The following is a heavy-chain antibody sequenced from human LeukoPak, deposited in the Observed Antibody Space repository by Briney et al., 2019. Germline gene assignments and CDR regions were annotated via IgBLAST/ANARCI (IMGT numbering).Heavy chain of an antibody. CDR1: GYTFTGYY. CDR3: ARGYSYGFDSLDY. D-gene: IGHD5-18*01. J-gene: IGHJ4*02. Sequence: GASVKVSCKISGYTFTGYYMHWVRQAPGQGLEWMGWINPNSGGTNYAQKFQGRVTMTRDTSISTAYTELSRLSSDDTAVYYCARGYSYGFDSLDYWGQGTLVTVSS. V-gene: IGHV1-2*02. CDR2: INPNSGGT.